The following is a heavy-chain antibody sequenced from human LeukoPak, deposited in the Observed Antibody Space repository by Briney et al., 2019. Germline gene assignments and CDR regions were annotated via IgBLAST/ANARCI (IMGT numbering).Heavy chain of an antibody. Sequence: ASETLSLTCTVSGGSITSSSYYWGWIRQPPGKGLEWIGTIYYSGSTYYNPSLKSRVAISIDTSKNQISLRLSSVTAADTAVYYCGRQAVKIFGQQSAPLDYWGQGTLVTVSP. D-gene: IGHD3/OR15-3a*01. CDR2: IYYSGST. J-gene: IGHJ4*02. CDR3: GRQAVKIFGQQSAPLDY. CDR1: GGSITSSSYY. V-gene: IGHV4-39*01.